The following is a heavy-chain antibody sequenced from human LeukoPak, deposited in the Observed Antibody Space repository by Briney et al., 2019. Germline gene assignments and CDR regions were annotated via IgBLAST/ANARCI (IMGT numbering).Heavy chain of an antibody. CDR1: GDSISSGSYY. V-gene: IGHV4-61*02. D-gene: IGHD3-9*01. CDR3: ARGYFDWLLSSYYYYMDV. Sequence: SQTLSLTCTVSGDSISSGSYYWSWIRQPAGKGLEWIGRIYTSGTTNYNPSLKSRLTISVDTSKNQFSLKLSSVTAADTAVYYCARGYFDWLLSSYYYYMDVWGKGTTVTISS. CDR2: IYTSGTT. J-gene: IGHJ6*03.